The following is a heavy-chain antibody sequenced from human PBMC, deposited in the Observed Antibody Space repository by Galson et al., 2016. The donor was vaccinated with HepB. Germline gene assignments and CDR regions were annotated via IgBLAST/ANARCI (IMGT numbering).Heavy chain of an antibody. Sequence: LTCAVYGGSFSGYYCSWIRQPPGKGLEWIGEINHSGSTNYNPSLKSRVTISVDTSKNQFSLNLRSVTAADTATYYCARYIVLVAYDSWGPGNLVTVSS. J-gene: IGHJ4*02. CDR2: INHSGST. CDR3: ARYIVLVAYDS. V-gene: IGHV4-34*01. D-gene: IGHD2-8*02. CDR1: GGSFSGYY.